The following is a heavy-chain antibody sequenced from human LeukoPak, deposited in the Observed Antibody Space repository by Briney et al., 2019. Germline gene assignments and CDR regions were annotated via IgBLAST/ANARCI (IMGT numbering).Heavy chain of an antibody. J-gene: IGHJ6*02. V-gene: IGHV3-33*01. D-gene: IGHD3-10*01. CDR2: IWFDGSNQ. CDR3: ARDHKVRGIVADYFYGMDV. CDR1: GVTFSDYG. Sequence: GGSLRLSCAASGVTFSDYGMHWVRQAPGKGLEWVAVIWFDGSNQYYADSVKGRFTVSKDFSENTLYLQMNSLRAEDTAVYYCARDHKVRGIVADYFYGMDVWGQGTTVTVSS.